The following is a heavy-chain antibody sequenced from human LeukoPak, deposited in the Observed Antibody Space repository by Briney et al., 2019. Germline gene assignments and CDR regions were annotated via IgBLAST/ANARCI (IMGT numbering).Heavy chain of an antibody. CDR2: IYPGDSDT. CDR3: ARGDVVRGVSWFDS. CDR1: GSPFTSYW. Sequence: GESLKISCQGSGSPFTSYWIGWVRQMPVKGLEWMGSIYPGDSDTKYSPSFQGQVTISVDKSTNTAYLQWKSLKASDTAMYYCARGDVVRGVSWFDSWGQGALVTVSS. J-gene: IGHJ5*01. V-gene: IGHV5-51*01. D-gene: IGHD2-21*02.